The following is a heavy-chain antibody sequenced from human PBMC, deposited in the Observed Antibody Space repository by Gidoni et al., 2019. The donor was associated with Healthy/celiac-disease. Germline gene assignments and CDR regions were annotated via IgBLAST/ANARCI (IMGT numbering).Heavy chain of an antibody. CDR1: GFTLSSYS. D-gene: IGHD6-13*01. CDR3: ARVYSSSWDYGMDV. V-gene: IGHV3-21*01. CDR2: ISSSSSYI. J-gene: IGHJ6*02. Sequence: EVQLVESGGGLVKPGGSLSLSCAASGFTLSSYSMNWVRQAPGKGLEWVSSISSSSSYIYYADSVKGRFTISRDNAKNSLYLQMNSLRAEDTAVYYCARVYSSSWDYGMDVWGQGTTVTVSS.